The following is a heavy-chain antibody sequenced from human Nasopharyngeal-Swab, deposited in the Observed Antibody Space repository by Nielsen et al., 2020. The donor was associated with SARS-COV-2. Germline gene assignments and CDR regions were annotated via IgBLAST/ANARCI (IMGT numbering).Heavy chain of an antibody. D-gene: IGHD3-3*01. V-gene: IGHV1-18*01. CDR1: GYSFSGYY. Sequence: ASVKVSCKAYGYSFSGYYFHWVRQAPGQGLEWMGWISAYNADTSYAQRLQDRVSMTTDTSTSTAYMELRSLRSDDTAVYYCARDIEEWLVLPSLSFDYWGQGTLVTVSS. CDR3: ARDIEEWLVLPSLSFDY. CDR2: ISAYNADT. J-gene: IGHJ4*02.